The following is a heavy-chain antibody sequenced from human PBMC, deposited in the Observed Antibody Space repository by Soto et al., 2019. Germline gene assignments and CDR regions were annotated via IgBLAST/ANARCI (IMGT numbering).Heavy chain of an antibody. D-gene: IGHD5-12*01. CDR1: GFTFSSYG. V-gene: IGHV3-30*18. CDR2: ISYDGSNK. Sequence: QVQLVESGGGVVQPGRSLRLSCAASGFTFSSYGMHWVRQAPGKGLEWVAVISYDGSNKYYADSVKGRFTISRDNSKNTLYLQMNSLRAEDTAVYYCAKGGDGYNQEGYYFDYWGQGTLVTVSS. J-gene: IGHJ4*02. CDR3: AKGGDGYNQEGYYFDY.